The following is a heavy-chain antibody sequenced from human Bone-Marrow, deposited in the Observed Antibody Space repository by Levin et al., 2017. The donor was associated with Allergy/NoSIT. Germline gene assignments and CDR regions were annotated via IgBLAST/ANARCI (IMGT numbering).Heavy chain of an antibody. J-gene: IGHJ6*02. CDR1: GITFTNYA. CDR2: ISGSGDNT. D-gene: IGHD3-16*01. Sequence: GESLKISCAASGITFTNYAMNWVRQAPGKGLEWVSAISGSGDNTYYAGSVKGRFTISRDNSKNTLFLQMNSLRPDDTAVYYCAKAPGDSYYFYYNMNVWGQGTTVTVSS. CDR3: AKAPGDSYYFYYNMNV. V-gene: IGHV3-23*01.